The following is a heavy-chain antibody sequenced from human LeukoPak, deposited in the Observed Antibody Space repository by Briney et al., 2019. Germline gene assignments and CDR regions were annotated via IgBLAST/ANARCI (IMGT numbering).Heavy chain of an antibody. Sequence: PGRSLRLSCAASGFTFSSYAMHWVRQAPGKGLEWVAVISYDGSNKYYADSVKGRFTISRDNSKNTLYLQMNSLRAEDTAVYYCAKTADSSGWYYYYFGMDVWGQGTTVTVPS. CDR3: AKTADSSGWYYYYFGMDV. V-gene: IGHV3-30*18. J-gene: IGHJ6*02. CDR1: GFTFSSYA. CDR2: ISYDGSNK. D-gene: IGHD6-19*01.